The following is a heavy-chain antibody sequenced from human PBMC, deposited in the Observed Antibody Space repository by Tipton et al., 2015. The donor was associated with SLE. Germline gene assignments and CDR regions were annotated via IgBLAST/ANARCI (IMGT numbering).Heavy chain of an antibody. CDR3: AREGDSSATFFSYGVNV. D-gene: IGHD2-21*01. V-gene: IGHV4-31*03. CDR1: GDSISNVGYY. CDR2: IYYSGSTD. Sequence: TLSLTCTVSGDSISNVGYYWSWIRQHPGKGLEWIGCIYYSGSTDYYDPSLESRVSISIDTSKNEFSLKLSSVTAADTAVYYCAREGDSSATFFSYGVNVWGQGTTVTVSS. J-gene: IGHJ6*02.